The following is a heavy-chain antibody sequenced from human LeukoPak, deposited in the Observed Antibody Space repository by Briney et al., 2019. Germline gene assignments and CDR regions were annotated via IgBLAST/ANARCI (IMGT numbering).Heavy chain of an antibody. CDR3: ARALPEIAVAGTFDY. CDR1: GYTFTGYY. Sequence: ASVKVSCKASGYTFTGYYMHWVRQAPGQGLEWMGWINPNSGGTNYAQKLQGRVTMTTDTSTSTAYMELRSLRSDDTAVYYCARALPEIAVAGTFDYWGQGTLVTVSS. CDR2: INPNSGGT. D-gene: IGHD6-19*01. J-gene: IGHJ4*02. V-gene: IGHV1-2*02.